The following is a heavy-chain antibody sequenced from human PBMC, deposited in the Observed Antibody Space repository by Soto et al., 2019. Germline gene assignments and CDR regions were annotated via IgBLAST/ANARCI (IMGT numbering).Heavy chain of an antibody. CDR3: AIEDYNKRSGPVAFDI. CDR2: ISGSGGST. Sequence: GGSLRLSCAASGFTFSSYAMSWVRQAPGKGLEWVSAISGSGGSTYYADSVKGRFTISRDNSKNTLYLQMNSLRAEDTAVYYCAIEDYNKRSGPVAFDIWGKGTMVTVS. V-gene: IGHV3-23*01. D-gene: IGHD2-15*01. CDR1: GFTFSSYA. J-gene: IGHJ3*02.